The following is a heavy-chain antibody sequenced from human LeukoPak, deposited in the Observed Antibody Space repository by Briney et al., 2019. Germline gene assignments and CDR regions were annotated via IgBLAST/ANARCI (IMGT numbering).Heavy chain of an antibody. V-gene: IGHV3-30-3*01. CDR2: ISYDGSNK. Sequence: GRSLRLSCAASGFTFSSYAMHWVRQAPGKGLEWVALISYDGSNKYYADSVKGRFTISRDNSKNTLYLQMNSLRAEDTAVYYCAKEGDILTGYYTFDYWGQGTLVTVSS. D-gene: IGHD3-9*01. CDR1: GFTFSSYA. J-gene: IGHJ4*02. CDR3: AKEGDILTGYYTFDY.